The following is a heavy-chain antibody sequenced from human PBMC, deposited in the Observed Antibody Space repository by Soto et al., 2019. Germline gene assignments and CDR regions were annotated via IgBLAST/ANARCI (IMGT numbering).Heavy chain of an antibody. CDR1: GFSFSDYA. CDR2: LIDDGYFQ. D-gene: IGHD3-10*01. Sequence: VHLVESGGGLAKPGGSLRLSCVGSGFSFSDYAIHWVRQAPGRGLEWVAVLIDDGYFQYYADSVKGRFTISSDKSNNTVYLHMGSLRVDDTAVYYCAREWGRSYYYGMDVWGQGTTVIVSS. J-gene: IGHJ6*02. CDR3: AREWGRSYYYGMDV. V-gene: IGHV3-30-3*01.